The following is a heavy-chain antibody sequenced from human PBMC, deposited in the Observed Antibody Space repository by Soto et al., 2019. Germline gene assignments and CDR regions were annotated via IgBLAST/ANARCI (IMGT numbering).Heavy chain of an antibody. Sequence: QVQLVQSGVAVKKPGASVKVSCKASGYTFTTYAMHWVRQAPGQRLEWMGWINAGNGKTKYSQKFQGRVTITWDTSATTAYMELSSLRSEDTAVYYCARAGDDCSTTNCYMIDYWGQGTLVTVSS. V-gene: IGHV1-3*01. CDR1: GYTFTTYA. J-gene: IGHJ4*02. D-gene: IGHD2-2*02. CDR3: ARAGDDCSTTNCYMIDY. CDR2: INAGNGKT.